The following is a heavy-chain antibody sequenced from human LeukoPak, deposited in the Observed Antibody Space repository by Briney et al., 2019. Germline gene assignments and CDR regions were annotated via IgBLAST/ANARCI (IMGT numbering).Heavy chain of an antibody. CDR2: IYYSGNT. J-gene: IGHJ5*02. Sequence: SETLSLTCTVSSGSFGSYYWSWIRQPPGKGLEWIGYIYYSGNTNYDPSLKSRVTISVDRSKNQFSLKLSSVTAADTAVYYCARKGHCSSTSCPKGWFDPWGQGTLVTVSS. CDR1: SGSFGSYY. V-gene: IGHV4-59*12. D-gene: IGHD2-2*01. CDR3: ARKGHCSSTSCPKGWFDP.